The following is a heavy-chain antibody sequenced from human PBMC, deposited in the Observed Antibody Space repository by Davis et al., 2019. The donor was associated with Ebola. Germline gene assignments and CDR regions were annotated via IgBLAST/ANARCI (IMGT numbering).Heavy chain of an antibody. V-gene: IGHV3-53*01. CDR3: ALGRGTMWIFDY. J-gene: IGHJ4*01. CDR1: GFTVSGTY. Sequence: GESLKISCAASGFTVSGTYMTWVRQAPGKGLEWVSVIFGADVPYYTESVRGRFTISRDKSKNLLYLQMNSLSAEDTAVYFCALGRGTMWIFDYWGQGTLVTVSS. CDR2: IFGADVP. D-gene: IGHD5-12*01.